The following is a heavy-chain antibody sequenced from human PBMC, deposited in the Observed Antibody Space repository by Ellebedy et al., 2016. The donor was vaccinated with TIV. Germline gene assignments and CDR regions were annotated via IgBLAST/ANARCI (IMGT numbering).Heavy chain of an antibody. J-gene: IGHJ4*02. CDR3: ARVNSQALDF. D-gene: IGHD2-21*01. V-gene: IGHV3-21*05. Sequence: GESLKISCTASGFTFSRYGIHWVRQAPGKGLEWISYISTNGGFAYYGYSVKGRFTISRDNAKNSLYLQMNSLRVDDTAVYYCARVNSQALDFWGQGTLVTVTS. CDR1: GFTFSRYG. CDR2: ISTNGGFA.